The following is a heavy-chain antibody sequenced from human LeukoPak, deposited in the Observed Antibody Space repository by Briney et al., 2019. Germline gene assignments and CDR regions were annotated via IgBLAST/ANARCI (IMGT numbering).Heavy chain of an antibody. D-gene: IGHD2-8*01. CDR1: GGSISSYY. CDR3: ARSPEAILYPNWFDP. CDR2: IYYSGST. V-gene: IGHV4-59*01. J-gene: IGHJ5*02. Sequence: SETLSLTCTVSGGSISSYYWSWIRQPPGKGLEWIGYIYYSGSTNYNPSLKSRVTISVDTSKNQFSLKLSSVTAADTAVYYCARSPEAILYPNWFDPWGRGTLVTVSS.